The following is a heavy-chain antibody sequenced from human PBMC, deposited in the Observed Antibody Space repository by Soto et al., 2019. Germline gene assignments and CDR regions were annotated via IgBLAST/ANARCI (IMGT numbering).Heavy chain of an antibody. D-gene: IGHD1-1*01. CDR2: IAYDGRNK. CDR3: ARELERVFDY. Sequence: QVQLVESGGGVVQPGRSLRLSCAASGFTFSSYAMHWVRQAPGKGLEGVAVIAYDGRNKYYADSVKGRFTISRDTSKNTLYLQMNSLRIEDTAVYYCARELERVFDYWGQVPLVTVSS. J-gene: IGHJ4*02. V-gene: IGHV3-30*04. CDR1: GFTFSSYA.